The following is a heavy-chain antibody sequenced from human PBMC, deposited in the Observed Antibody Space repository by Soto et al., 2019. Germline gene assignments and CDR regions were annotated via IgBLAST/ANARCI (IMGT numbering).Heavy chain of an antibody. Sequence: EVYLLESGGGSVQPGGSLRLSCAASGLTFSSYVMSWVRQAPGKGWEWVSAISGSGSDTYYAVSVKGRFTISRDNSKNTLSLQIHLLRVVGTAVYHCAKRRGAGYFDLWGRGTLVTVSS. CDR1: GLTFSSYV. J-gene: IGHJ2*01. CDR2: ISGSGSDT. D-gene: IGHD1-26*01. CDR3: AKRRGAGYFDL. V-gene: IGHV3-23*01.